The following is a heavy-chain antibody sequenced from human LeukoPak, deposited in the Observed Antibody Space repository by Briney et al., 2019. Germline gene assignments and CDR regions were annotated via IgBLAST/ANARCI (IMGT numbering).Heavy chain of an antibody. CDR2: INHSGST. J-gene: IGHJ3*02. D-gene: IGHD6-6*01. Sequence: PSETLSLTCAVYGGSFSGYYWSWIRQPPGKGLEWIGEINHSGSTNYNPSLKSRVTISVDTSKNQFSLKLSSVTAADTAVYYCARLPPVRGAFDIWGQGTMVTVSS. CDR3: ARLPPVRGAFDI. V-gene: IGHV4-34*01. CDR1: GGSFSGYY.